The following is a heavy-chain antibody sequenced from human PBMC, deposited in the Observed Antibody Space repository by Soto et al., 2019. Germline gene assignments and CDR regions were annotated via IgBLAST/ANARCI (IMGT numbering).Heavy chain of an antibody. CDR3: ARSLTRGETMDV. CDR1: GGSISSSSYY. Sequence: SETLSLTCTVSGGSISSSSYYWGWIRQPPGKGLEWIGSIYYSGSTYYNPSLKSRVTISVDTSKNQFSLKLSSVTAADMAVYYWARSLTRGETMDVWGQGTTVTVSS. D-gene: IGHD3-16*01. J-gene: IGHJ6*02. V-gene: IGHV4-39*01. CDR2: IYYSGST.